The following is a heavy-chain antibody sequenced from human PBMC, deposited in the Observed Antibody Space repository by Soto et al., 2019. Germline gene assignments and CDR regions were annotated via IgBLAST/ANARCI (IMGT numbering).Heavy chain of an antibody. D-gene: IGHD2-21*01. CDR1: GFTFSDHY. CDR3: ARGRPTYYYDGLDV. Sequence: QVQLVESGGGLVRPGGPLRLSCAASGFTFSDHYMSWIRQVPGKGLEWISYISSSGSFTNYADSVKGRFTISRDNGKKSLYLQMNNLTADDTALYYCARGRPTYYYDGLDVWGQGTTVTVS. J-gene: IGHJ3*01. V-gene: IGHV3-11*06. CDR2: ISSSGSFT.